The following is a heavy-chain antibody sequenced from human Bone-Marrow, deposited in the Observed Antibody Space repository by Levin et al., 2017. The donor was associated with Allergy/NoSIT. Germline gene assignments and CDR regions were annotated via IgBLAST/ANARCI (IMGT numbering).Heavy chain of an antibody. CDR1: GGSISSYY. CDR3: ARGGRYSSGWYSFEAYNWFDP. J-gene: IGHJ5*02. Sequence: SQTLSLTCTVSGGSISSYYWSWIRQPPGKGLEWIGYIYYSGSTNYNPSLKSRVTISVDTSKNQFSLKLSSVTAADTAVYYCARGGRYSSGWYSFEAYNWFDPWGQGTLVTVSS. CDR2: IYYSGST. V-gene: IGHV4-59*01. D-gene: IGHD6-19*01.